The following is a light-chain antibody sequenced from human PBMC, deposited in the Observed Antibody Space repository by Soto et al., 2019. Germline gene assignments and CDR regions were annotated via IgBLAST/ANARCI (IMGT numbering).Light chain of an antibody. CDR1: QGLLYSDGNIY. CDR2: KVS. CDR3: MQGTHRPIT. J-gene: IGKJ5*01. V-gene: IGKV2-30*01. Sequence: DVVMTQSPLSLSVTLGQPASISCWSSQGLLYSDGNIYLNWFHQRPGQSPRRLIYKVSDRDSGVPDRFSGSGSGTDFTLKISRVEAEDVGVYYCMQGTHRPITFGQGTRLEI.